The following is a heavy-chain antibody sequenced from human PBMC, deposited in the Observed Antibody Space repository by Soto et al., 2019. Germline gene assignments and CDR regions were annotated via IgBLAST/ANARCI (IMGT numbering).Heavy chain of an antibody. Sequence: LTCAVYGGSFRSYYWSWIRQAPGKGLEWIGEINHTGTVNYNPSLKSRVAISVDTSERQSSLKLFSVTAADTAVYYCASLGSGAYDFWGQGALVTVSS. CDR3: ASLGSGAYDF. CDR1: GGSFRSYY. CDR2: INHTGTV. V-gene: IGHV4-34*01. J-gene: IGHJ4*02. D-gene: IGHD2-15*01.